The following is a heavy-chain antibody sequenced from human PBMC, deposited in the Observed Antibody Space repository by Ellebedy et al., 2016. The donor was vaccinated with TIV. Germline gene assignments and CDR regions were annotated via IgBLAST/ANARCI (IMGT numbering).Heavy chain of an antibody. J-gene: IGHJ4*02. CDR2: LNKEGSEK. CDR1: GFTFSFYW. D-gene: IGHD3-10*01. Sequence: PGGSLSLSCAGSGFTFSFYWMSWFRQAPGKGPEWVANLNKEGSEKFYVDSVKGRFTISRDNAKNSLYLKMNSLRAEDTAVYYCASPPGVVALWGQGTLVTVSS. V-gene: IGHV3-7*03. CDR3: ASPPGVVAL.